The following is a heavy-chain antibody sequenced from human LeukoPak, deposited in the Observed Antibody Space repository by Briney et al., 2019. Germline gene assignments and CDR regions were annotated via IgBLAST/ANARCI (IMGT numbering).Heavy chain of an antibody. CDR3: ARRRGYRMTKDGFDV. V-gene: IGHV5-51*01. CDR2: IYPDDSET. J-gene: IGHJ3*01. Sequence: GESLKISCKASGYTFSDYWIGWMRHLPGKGLEWMTIIYPDDSETRYSPSLQGQVTISADKSINTAYLQCSSLNASDRGRYYCARRRGYRMTKDGFDVWGQGTMVTVSA. CDR1: GYTFSDYW. D-gene: IGHD2-2*03.